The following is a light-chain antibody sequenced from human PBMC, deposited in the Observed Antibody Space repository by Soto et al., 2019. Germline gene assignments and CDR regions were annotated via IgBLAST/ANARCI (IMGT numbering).Light chain of an antibody. J-gene: IGLJ2*01. CDR2: EVS. CDR3: SSYAGSNNLV. Sequence: QSVLTQPPSASGSPGQSVTISCTGTSSDVGDYNYVSWYQQHPGKAPTLMIYEVSKRPSGVPDRFSGSKSGNTASLTVSGLQAEDEADYYCSSYAGSNNLVFGGGTKLTVL. CDR1: SSDVGDYNY. V-gene: IGLV2-8*01.